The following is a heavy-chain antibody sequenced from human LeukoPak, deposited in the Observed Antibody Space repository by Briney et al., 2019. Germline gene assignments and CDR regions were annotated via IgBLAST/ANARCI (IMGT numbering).Heavy chain of an antibody. V-gene: IGHV4-38-2*01. CDR3: ARYGYSSSAGDY. J-gene: IGHJ4*02. CDR2: IYHSGST. D-gene: IGHD6-6*01. Sequence: PSETLSLTCAVSGYSISSGHYWGWIRQPPGKGLEWIGNIYHSGSTYYNPSLKSRVTISVDTSKNQFSLKLNSVTAADTAVYYCARYGYSSSAGDYWGQGTLVTVSS. CDR1: GYSISSGHY.